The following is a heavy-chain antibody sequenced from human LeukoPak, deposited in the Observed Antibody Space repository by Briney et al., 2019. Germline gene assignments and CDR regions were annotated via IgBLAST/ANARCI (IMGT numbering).Heavy chain of an antibody. CDR1: GFTFSSYS. Sequence: GGSLRLSCAASGFTFSSYSMNWVRQAPGKGLEWVSYISSSSSYTNYADSVKGRFTISRDNAKNSLYLQMNSLRAEDTAVYYCARDTRDGYNWDFDYWGQGTLVTVSS. V-gene: IGHV3-21*05. CDR2: ISSSSSYT. D-gene: IGHD5-24*01. CDR3: ARDTRDGYNWDFDY. J-gene: IGHJ4*02.